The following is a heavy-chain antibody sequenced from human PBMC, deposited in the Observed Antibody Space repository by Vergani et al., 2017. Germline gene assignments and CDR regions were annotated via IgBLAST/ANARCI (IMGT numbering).Heavy chain of an antibody. Sequence: QVQLVESGGGVVQPGRSLGLSCAASGFIFSSYGMHWVRQAPGKGLEWVAVISYDGTKKYYADFVKGRFTISRDNSKNTLYLQMNSLRAEDTAVFYCAKSPRLAASPYYYYYMDVWGKGTTVTVSS. D-gene: IGHD6-25*01. CDR3: AKSPRLAASPYYYYYMDV. CDR2: ISYDGTKK. CDR1: GFIFSSYG. J-gene: IGHJ6*03. V-gene: IGHV3-30*18.